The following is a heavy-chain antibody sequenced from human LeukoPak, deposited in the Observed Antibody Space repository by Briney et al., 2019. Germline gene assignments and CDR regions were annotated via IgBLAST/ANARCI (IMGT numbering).Heavy chain of an antibody. V-gene: IGHV4-59*01. J-gene: IGHJ3*02. CDR2: IYYSGST. Sequence: PSETLSLTCSVSGASIRGYYWTWIRQPPGQGLEWFGHIYYSGSTTYNTSLKSRVTISVDTSKNQFSLKLSSVTAADTAVYYCAGCLSRCNNGFDIWGQGTMVTVSS. D-gene: IGHD2/OR15-2a*01. CDR3: AGCLSRCNNGFDI. CDR1: GASIRGYY.